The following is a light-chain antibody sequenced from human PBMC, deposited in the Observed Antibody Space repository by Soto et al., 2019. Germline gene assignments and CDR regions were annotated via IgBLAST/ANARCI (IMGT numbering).Light chain of an antibody. J-gene: IGKJ1*01. CDR1: QSISNW. V-gene: IGKV1-5*01. Sequence: DIQMTQSPSTLPASVGDRVTITCRASQSISNWLAWYQKKPGTAPKVLIYPASNLQSGVPSRFSGSGSGTEVTLTISSRQPDDFATYDCQHYNSYSEAFGQGTKVDIK. CDR2: PAS. CDR3: QHYNSYSEA.